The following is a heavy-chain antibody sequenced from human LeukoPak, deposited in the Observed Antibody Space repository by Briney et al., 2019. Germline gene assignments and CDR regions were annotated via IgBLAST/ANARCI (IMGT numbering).Heavy chain of an antibody. CDR2: MNPNSGNT. CDR3: ARLGQWELLYDY. CDR1: GYTFTSYD. V-gene: IGHV1-8*03. D-gene: IGHD1-26*01. J-gene: IGHJ4*02. Sequence: ASVKVSCKASGYTFTSYDINWVRQATGQGLERMGWMNPNSGNTGYAQKFQGRVTITRNTSISTAYMELSSLRSEDTAVYYCARLGQWELLYDYWGQGTLVTVSS.